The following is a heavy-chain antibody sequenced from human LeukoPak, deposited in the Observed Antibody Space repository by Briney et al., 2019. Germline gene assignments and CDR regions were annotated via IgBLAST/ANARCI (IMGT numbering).Heavy chain of an antibody. CDR2: IFYDGSKK. D-gene: IGHD3-16*01. Sequence: GGSLRLSCAASGFTFSGAWMHWVRQAPGKGLEWVSVIFYDGSKKYYADFVKGRFTISRDNSKNVVYLQMDSLRAEDTAFYYCARSLGETTFDWWGQGTLVTVPS. CDR1: GFTFSGAW. V-gene: IGHV3-33*08. J-gene: IGHJ4*02. CDR3: ARSLGETTFDW.